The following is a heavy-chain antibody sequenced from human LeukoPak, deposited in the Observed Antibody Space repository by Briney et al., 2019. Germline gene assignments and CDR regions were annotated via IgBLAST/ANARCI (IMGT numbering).Heavy chain of an antibody. D-gene: IGHD2-2*01. Sequence: PGGSLRLSCVTSGCTFYNYGMSWVRHAPGKGLEWVSGLNWNGSTTGYADSVKGRFTISRDNAKSSLYLQMSSLRAEDTALYYCVRNTKDYWGQGTLVTVSS. V-gene: IGHV3-20*04. J-gene: IGHJ4*02. CDR1: GCTFYNYG. CDR3: VRNTKDY. CDR2: LNWNGSTT.